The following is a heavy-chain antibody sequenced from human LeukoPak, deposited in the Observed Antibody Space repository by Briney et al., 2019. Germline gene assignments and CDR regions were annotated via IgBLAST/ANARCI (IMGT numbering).Heavy chain of an antibody. V-gene: IGHV6-1*01. Sequence: SQTLSLTCAISGDRVSSNTAAWNWIRQSLSRGLEWLGRTYYRSKWYNDYAVSVKSRLTINPDTSKNHFSLQLNSVTPEDTGIYYCARDQDGMDVWGQGTTVTVSS. CDR3: ARDQDGMDV. J-gene: IGHJ6*02. CDR1: GDRVSSNTAA. CDR2: TYYRSKWYN.